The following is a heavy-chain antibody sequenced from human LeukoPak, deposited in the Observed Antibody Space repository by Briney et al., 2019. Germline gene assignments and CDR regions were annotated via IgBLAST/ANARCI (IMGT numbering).Heavy chain of an antibody. J-gene: IGHJ3*01. CDR3: ARGDFDDYGDYVDAFEF. V-gene: IGHV3-7*01. Sequence: GGSLRLSCAASGSTFSSYWMSWVRQAPGKGLEWVANIKPDGSEKYCVGSVKGRFTISRDNAKNSLYLQMNSLRAEDTAVYYCARGDFDDYGDYVDAFEFWGQGTMVTVSA. D-gene: IGHD4-17*01. CDR2: IKPDGSEK. CDR1: GSTFSSYW.